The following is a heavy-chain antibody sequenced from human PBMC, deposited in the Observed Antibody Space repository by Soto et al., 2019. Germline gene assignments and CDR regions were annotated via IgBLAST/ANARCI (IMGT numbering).Heavy chain of an antibody. V-gene: IGHV3-23*01. D-gene: IGHD1-26*01. J-gene: IGHJ3*02. Sequence: GGSLRLSCAASGFTFSSYAMSWFRQAPGKGLEWGSAISGSGGSTYYADSVKGRFTISRANSTNTVFLKMNSLSADDTAVYYCSGLRRWVGATSDRAFDSWGQGTMVTVSS. CDR3: SGLRRWVGATSDRAFDS. CDR1: GFTFSSYA. CDR2: ISGSGGST.